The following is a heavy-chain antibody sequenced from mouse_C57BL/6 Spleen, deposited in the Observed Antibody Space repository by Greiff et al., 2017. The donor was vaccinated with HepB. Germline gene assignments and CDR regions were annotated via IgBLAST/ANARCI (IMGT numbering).Heavy chain of an antibody. D-gene: IGHD2-3*01. J-gene: IGHJ2*01. CDR3: ARSRDDGYYVGY. CDR2: INPYNGGT. CDR1: GYTFTDYY. V-gene: IGHV1-19*01. Sequence: EVQLQQSGPVLVKPGASVKMSCKASGYTFTDYYMNWVKQSHGKSLEWIGVINPYNGGTSYNQKFKGKATLTVDKSSSTAYMELNSLTSEDSAVYYCARSRDDGYYVGYWGQGTTRTVSS.